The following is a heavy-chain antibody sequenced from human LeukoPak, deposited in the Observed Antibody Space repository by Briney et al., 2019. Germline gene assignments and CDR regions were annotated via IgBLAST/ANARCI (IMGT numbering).Heavy chain of an antibody. J-gene: IGHJ4*02. CDR2: ISSTGSSI. CDR1: GFTFSDYY. D-gene: IGHD1-26*01. V-gene: IGHV3-11*01. CDR3: ARYRGSYDYFDF. Sequence: GGPLRLSCAPSGFTFSDYYISWLRQAPRQGLAWVSYISSTGSSIYYVDSVRGRFTVSRDNAKNSLYLQMNSLRAEDTAVYYCARYRGSYDYFDFWGQGTLVTVSS.